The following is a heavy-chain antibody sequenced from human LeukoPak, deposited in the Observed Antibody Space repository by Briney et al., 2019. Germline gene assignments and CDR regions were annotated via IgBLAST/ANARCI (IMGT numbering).Heavy chain of an antibody. V-gene: IGHV3-23*01. Sequence: GGSLRLSCAASGFTFSSYAMSWVRQAPGKGLEWVSAISGSGGSTYYADSVKGRFTISRDNSKNTLYLQMNSLRAEDTAVYYCAKVGCSGGSCLHYYYYGMDVWGQGTTVTVSS. J-gene: IGHJ6*02. CDR1: GFTFSSYA. CDR3: AKVGCSGGSCLHYYYYGMDV. D-gene: IGHD2-15*01. CDR2: ISGSGGST.